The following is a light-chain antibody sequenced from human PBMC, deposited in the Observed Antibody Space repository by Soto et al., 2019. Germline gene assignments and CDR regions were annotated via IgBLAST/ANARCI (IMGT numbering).Light chain of an antibody. V-gene: IGLV3-21*02. CDR1: HIGGRN. Sequence: SSELTQPPSVSVAPGQTASILCGGDHIGGRNVHWYQQKACRAPVLVVHDTVARPLGIPERLSGSKSANTATLTIARVEAGDEADYYCQVWDADADPWVFGGGTKLTVL. J-gene: IGLJ3*02. CDR3: QVWDADADPWV. CDR2: DTV.